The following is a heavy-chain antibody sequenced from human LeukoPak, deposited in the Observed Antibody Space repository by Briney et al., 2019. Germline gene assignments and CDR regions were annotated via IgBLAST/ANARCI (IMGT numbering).Heavy chain of an antibody. CDR1: GYTFTGYY. V-gene: IGHV1-2*02. J-gene: IGHJ4*02. Sequence: ASVKVSCKASGYTFTGYYMHWVRQAPGQGLEWMGWINPNSGGTNYAQKFQGRVTMTRDTSISTAYMERSRLRSDDTAVYYCARAPYSSGWYEGRFDYWGQGTLVTVSS. CDR3: ARAPYSSGWYEGRFDY. CDR2: INPNSGGT. D-gene: IGHD6-19*01.